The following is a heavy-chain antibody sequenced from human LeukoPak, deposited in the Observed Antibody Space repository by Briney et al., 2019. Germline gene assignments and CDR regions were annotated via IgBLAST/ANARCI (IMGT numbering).Heavy chain of an antibody. D-gene: IGHD2-2*02. CDR1: GFTFSSYS. CDR3: AKASVAIPQYCNS. V-gene: IGHV3-23*01. CDR2: ISGTGSST. Sequence: GGSLRLSCAASGFTFSSYSMSWVRQAPGKGLEWVSTISGTGSSTYYADSAKGRFTISRDNSKDTLFLQLNSLTAADTAMYFCAKASVAIPQYCNSWGQGTLVTVSS. J-gene: IGHJ5*02.